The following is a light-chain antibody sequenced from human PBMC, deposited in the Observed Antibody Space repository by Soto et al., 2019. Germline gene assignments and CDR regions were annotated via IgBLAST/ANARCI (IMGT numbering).Light chain of an antibody. Sequence: EIALTQSPGTLSLSPGERATLSCRTSQSVSSGDVAWYQHRPGQAPRLVIYGASTRATGVPDRFSGSGSGTDFTLTISGLEPDDFAVYFCLQYGNSPYTFGQGTKLEMK. CDR2: GAS. J-gene: IGKJ2*01. CDR1: QSVSSGD. V-gene: IGKV3-20*01. CDR3: LQYGNSPYT.